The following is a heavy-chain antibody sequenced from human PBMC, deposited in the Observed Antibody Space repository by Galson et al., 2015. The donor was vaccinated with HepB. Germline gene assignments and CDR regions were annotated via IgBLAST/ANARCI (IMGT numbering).Heavy chain of an antibody. J-gene: IGHJ3*02. CDR1: GGTFSSYA. CDR3: ARGYSSSYDAFDI. D-gene: IGHD6-13*01. V-gene: IGHV1-69*06. CDR2: IIPIFGTA. Sequence: SVKVSCKASGGTFSSYAISWVRQAPGQGLEWMGGIIPIFGTANYAQKFQGRVTITADKSTSTAYMELSSLRSEDTAVYYCARGYSSSYDAFDIWGQGTMVTVSS.